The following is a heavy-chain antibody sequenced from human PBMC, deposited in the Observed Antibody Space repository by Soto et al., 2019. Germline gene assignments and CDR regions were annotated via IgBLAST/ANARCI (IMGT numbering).Heavy chain of an antibody. V-gene: IGHV3-48*02. CDR1: GFTFSIHS. J-gene: IGHJ5*02. D-gene: IGHD3-10*01. CDR3: VREWFGELS. Sequence: EVQLVESGGGLVQPGESLRLSCAASGFTFSIHSMNWVRHAPGKGLEWVSYISNGGATIYYADSVKGRFTISRDNAKNSLYLQMNSLRDEDTAVYYCVREWFGELSCGQGTLVTLSS. CDR2: ISNGGATI.